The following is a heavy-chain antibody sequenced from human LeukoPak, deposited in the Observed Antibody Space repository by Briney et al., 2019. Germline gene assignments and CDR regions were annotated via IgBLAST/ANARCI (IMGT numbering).Heavy chain of an antibody. D-gene: IGHD2-2*01. CDR1: GFTFSSYG. CDR2: IWYDGSNK. J-gene: IGHJ4*02. CDR3: ARDAYCSSTSCYEIDY. V-gene: IGHV3-33*01. Sequence: GRSPRLSCAASGFTFSSYGMHWVRQAPGKGLEWVAVIWYDGSNKYYADSVKGRFTISRDNSKNTLYLQMNSLRAEDTAVYYCARDAYCSSTSCYEIDYWGQGTLVTVSS.